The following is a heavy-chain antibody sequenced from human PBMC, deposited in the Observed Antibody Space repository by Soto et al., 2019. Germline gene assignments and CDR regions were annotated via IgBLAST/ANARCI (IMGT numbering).Heavy chain of an antibody. Sequence: PGGSLRLSCAASGFTVSSNYMSWVRQAPGKGLEWVSVIYSGGSTYYADSVKGRFTISRDNSKNTLYLQMNSLRAEDTAVYYCTFEYQLPYDAFDIWGQGTMVTVSS. CDR3: TFEYQLPYDAFDI. D-gene: IGHD2-2*01. CDR2: IYSGGST. CDR1: GFTVSSNY. J-gene: IGHJ3*02. V-gene: IGHV3-66*01.